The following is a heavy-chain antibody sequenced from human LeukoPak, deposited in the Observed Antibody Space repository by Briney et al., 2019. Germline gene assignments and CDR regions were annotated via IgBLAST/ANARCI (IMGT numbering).Heavy chain of an antibody. V-gene: IGHV3-23*01. CDR2: TNDGGSST. Sequence: GGSLRLSCAASGFTFSRYAMSWVRQAPGKGLEWVAATNDGGSSTYYADAVKGRFSISRDNSRTTLSVEMDSLRAEDTAVYYCAKGSSSGWPYYFDYWGQGTLVTVSS. CDR3: AKGSSSGWPYYFDY. D-gene: IGHD6-19*01. CDR1: GFTFSRYA. J-gene: IGHJ4*02.